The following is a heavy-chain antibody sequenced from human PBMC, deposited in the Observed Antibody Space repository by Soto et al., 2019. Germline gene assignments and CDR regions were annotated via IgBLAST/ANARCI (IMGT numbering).Heavy chain of an antibody. CDR2: ISGSGGST. Sequence: PGRFVRLSCAAPGFTFSSNDMSWVRQAPGKGLEWVSAISGSGGSTYYADSVKGRFTISRDNSKNTLYLQMNSLRAEDTAVYYCAKGELWFGLSYYYGMDVWGQGTTVTVSS. CDR1: GFTFSSND. D-gene: IGHD3-10*01. J-gene: IGHJ6*02. V-gene: IGHV3-23*01. CDR3: AKGELWFGLSYYYGMDV.